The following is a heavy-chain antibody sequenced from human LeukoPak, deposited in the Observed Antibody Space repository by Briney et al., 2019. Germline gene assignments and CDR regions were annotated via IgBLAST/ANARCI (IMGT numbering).Heavy chain of an antibody. CDR2: IIPILGIA. CDR3: ARAPKYYYDSSGYSFDY. V-gene: IGHV1-69*04. J-gene: IGHJ4*02. CDR1: GGTFSSYA. D-gene: IGHD3-22*01. Sequence: GASVKVSCKASGGTFSSYAISWVRQSPGQGLEWMGRIIPILGIANYAQKFQGRVTITADKSTSTAYMELSSLRSEDTAVYYCARAPKYYYDSSGYSFDYWGQGTLVTVSS.